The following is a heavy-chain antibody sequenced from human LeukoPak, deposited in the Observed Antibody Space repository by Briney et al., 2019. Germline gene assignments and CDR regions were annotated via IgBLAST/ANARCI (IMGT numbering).Heavy chain of an antibody. Sequence: PGGSLRLSCAASGFTFSSYAMHWVRQAPGKGLEWVAVISYDGSNKYYADSVKGRFTISRDNSKNTLYLQMNSLRAEDTAVYYCARGGYSSSWYSLYNWFDPWGQGTLVTVSS. D-gene: IGHD6-13*01. V-gene: IGHV3-30*04. CDR1: GFTFSSYA. CDR2: ISYDGSNK. CDR3: ARGGYSSSWYSLYNWFDP. J-gene: IGHJ5*02.